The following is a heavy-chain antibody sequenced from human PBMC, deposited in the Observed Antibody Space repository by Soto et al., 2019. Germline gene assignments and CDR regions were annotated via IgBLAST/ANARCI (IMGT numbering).Heavy chain of an antibody. CDR2: IYYSGST. CDR3: RVWDGDASFYSYYGMDV. D-gene: IGHD4-17*01. J-gene: IGHJ6*02. V-gene: IGHV4-39*01. CDR1: GGSISSSSYY. Sequence: PSETLSLTCTVSGGSISSSSYYWGWIRQPPGKGLEWIGSIYYSGSTYYNPSLKSRVTISVDTSKNQFSLKLSSVTAADTAVYYCRVWDGDASFYSYYGMDVWGQGPTVT.